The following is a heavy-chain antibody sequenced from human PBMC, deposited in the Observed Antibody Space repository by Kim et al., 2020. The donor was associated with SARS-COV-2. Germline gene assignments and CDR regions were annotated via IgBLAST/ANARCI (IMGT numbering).Heavy chain of an antibody. Sequence: GGSLRLSCAASGFTFSSYWMSWVRQAPGKGLEWVANIKQDGSEKYYVDSVKGRFTISRDNAKNSLYLQMNSLRAEDTAVYYCARNQEWFYNWFDPWGQGTLVTVSS. CDR3: ARNQEWFYNWFDP. CDR1: GFTFSSYW. D-gene: IGHD3-3*01. V-gene: IGHV3-7*01. J-gene: IGHJ5*02. CDR2: IKQDGSEK.